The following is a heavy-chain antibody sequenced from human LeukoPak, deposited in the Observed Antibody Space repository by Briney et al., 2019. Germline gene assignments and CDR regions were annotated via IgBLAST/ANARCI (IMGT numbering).Heavy chain of an antibody. CDR2: IKSKTDGGTT. V-gene: IGHV3-15*01. J-gene: IGHJ4*02. D-gene: IGHD3-10*01. CDR1: GFTFSNAW. Sequence: GGSLRLSCAASGFTFSNAWMSWVRQALGKGLEWVGRIKSKTDGGTTDYAAPVKGRFTISRDDSKNTLYLQMNSLKTEDTAVYYCTTRIITMVRGVDYWGQGTLVTVSS. CDR3: TTRIITMVRGVDY.